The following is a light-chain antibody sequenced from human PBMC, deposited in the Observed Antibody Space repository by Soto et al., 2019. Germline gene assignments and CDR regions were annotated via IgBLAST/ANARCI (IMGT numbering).Light chain of an antibody. V-gene: IGLV1-40*01. CDR1: SSNIGAGYD. CDR3: QSYDRSLSVI. J-gene: IGLJ2*01. CDR2: DNN. Sequence: QSVLTQPPSVSGAPGQRVTISCTGSSSNIGAGYDVHWYQQLPGTVPKLLIYDNNKRPSGVPDRFSCSKSGTSTSLAITGLQADDEADYSCQSYDRSLSVIFGGGTKLTVL.